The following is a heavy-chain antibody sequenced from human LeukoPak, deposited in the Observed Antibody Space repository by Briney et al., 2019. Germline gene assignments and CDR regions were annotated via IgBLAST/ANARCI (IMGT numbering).Heavy chain of an antibody. CDR1: GFTFSSYS. J-gene: IGHJ4*02. CDR2: ISSSSSYI. V-gene: IGHV3-21*04. CDR3: AKAPLRWGSYYFDY. D-gene: IGHD4-23*01. Sequence: GGSLRLSCAASGFTFSSYSMNWVRQAPGKGLEWVSSISSSSSYIYCADSVKGRFTISRDNAKNSLYLQMNSLTAEDTALYYCAKAPLRWGSYYFDYWGQGTLVTVSS.